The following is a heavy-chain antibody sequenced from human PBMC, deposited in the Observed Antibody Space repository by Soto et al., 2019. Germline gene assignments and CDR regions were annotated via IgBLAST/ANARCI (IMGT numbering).Heavy chain of an antibody. CDR3: GREGGLKLHVAFDF. J-gene: IGHJ4*02. V-gene: IGHV3-30*09. CDR1: GFTLSRFA. D-gene: IGHD2-15*01. CDR2: IANDGGNK. Sequence: QVQLVGSGGGVVQPERSLRLSCAASGFTLSRFALHWVRQTPGKGLEWVAVIANDGGNKYYADSVRGRFAISRDDSKNTFYLQMNSLGAEDTAVHYWGREGGLKLHVAFDFWGQGTLVTVSA.